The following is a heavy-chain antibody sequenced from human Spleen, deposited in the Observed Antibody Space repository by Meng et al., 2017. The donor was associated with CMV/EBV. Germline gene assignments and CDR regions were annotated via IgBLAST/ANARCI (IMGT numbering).Heavy chain of an antibody. CDR1: GFTFDDYA. V-gene: IGHV3-9*01. CDR3: AKSIVVVVAASYFDY. CDR2: ISWNSGSI. D-gene: IGHD2-15*01. J-gene: IGHJ4*02. Sequence: GGSLRLSCAASGFTFDDYAMHWVRQAPGKGLEWVSGISWNSGSIGYADSVKGRFTISRDNAKNSLYLQMNSLRAEDTALYYCAKSIVVVVAASYFDYWGQGTVVTVSS.